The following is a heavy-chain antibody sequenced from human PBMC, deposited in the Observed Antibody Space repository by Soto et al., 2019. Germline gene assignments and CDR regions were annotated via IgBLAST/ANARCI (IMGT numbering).Heavy chain of an antibody. CDR3: ASRAVAAPYERYYFDS. J-gene: IGHJ4*02. CDR1: GGSISSYY. V-gene: IGHV4-59*08. Sequence: PSETLSLTCTVSGGSISSYYWSWIRQPPGKGLEWIGYIYYSGSTNYNPSLKSRVTISVDTSKNQFSLKLSSVTAADTAVYYCASRAVAAPYERYYFDSGAQETWVTVS. D-gene: IGHD6-19*01. CDR2: IYYSGST.